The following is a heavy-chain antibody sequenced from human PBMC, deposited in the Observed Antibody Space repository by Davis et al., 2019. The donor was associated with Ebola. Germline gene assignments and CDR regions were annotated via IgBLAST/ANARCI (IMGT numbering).Heavy chain of an antibody. J-gene: IGHJ4*02. CDR3: ARARYGGSDY. CDR2: IYYSGST. V-gene: IGHV4-59*01. D-gene: IGHD4-23*01. CDR1: GGSISSYY. Sequence: GSLRLSCAVSGGSISSYYWSWIRQPPGKGLEWIGYIYYSGSTNYNPSLKSRVTISVDTSKNQFSLKLSSVTAADTAVYYCARARYGGSDYWGQGTLVTVSS.